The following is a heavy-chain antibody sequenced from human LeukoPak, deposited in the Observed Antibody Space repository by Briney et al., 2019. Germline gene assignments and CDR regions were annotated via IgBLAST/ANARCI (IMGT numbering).Heavy chain of an antibody. V-gene: IGHV5-51*01. CDR2: IYPGDSHT. CDR3: ARHSFRSGWYISQGNWLDL. D-gene: IGHD6-19*01. CDR1: GYSFTSYW. J-gene: IGHJ5*02. Sequence: GEPLKISCKGSGYSFTSYWIGGVRQMPGKALECLWIIYPGDSHTRYSPSFQGQVPISADKSISTAYLQWSRLKASDTAMYYCARHSFRSGWYISQGNWLDLWGQETLVTVSS.